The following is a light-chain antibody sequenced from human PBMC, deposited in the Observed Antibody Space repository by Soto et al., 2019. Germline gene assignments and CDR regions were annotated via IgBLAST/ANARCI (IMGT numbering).Light chain of an antibody. CDR3: SSYTSSSTYV. CDR2: EVS. V-gene: IGLV2-18*02. Sequence: QSALTQPPSVSGSPGQSVTISCTGTSSDVGNYNRVSWYQQPPGTAPKVIIYEVSNRPSGVPDRFSGSKSGNTASLTISGLQAEDEADYYWSSYTSSSTYVFGTGTKLTVL. J-gene: IGLJ1*01. CDR1: SSDVGNYNR.